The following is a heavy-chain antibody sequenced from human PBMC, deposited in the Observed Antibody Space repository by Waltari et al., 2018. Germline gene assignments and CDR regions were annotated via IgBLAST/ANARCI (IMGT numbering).Heavy chain of an antibody. CDR2: LRNTGGT. D-gene: IGHD3-22*01. CDR1: GDFLSDHH. J-gene: IGHJ4*02. V-gene: IGHV4-59*08. Sequence: HVQLQESGPGLVKPSETLSLTCTVPGDFLSDHHWTLIRQAPGKGLEWIAYLRNTGGTKCTPSHERRVTVSAVTYKKQFSLRLTSVTAADTAVYYCARLPTKYFDSLGWGFFDQWGQGILVTVSS. CDR3: ARLPTKYFDSLGWGFFDQ.